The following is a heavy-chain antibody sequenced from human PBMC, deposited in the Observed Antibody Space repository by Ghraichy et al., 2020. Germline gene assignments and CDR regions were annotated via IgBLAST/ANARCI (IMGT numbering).Heavy chain of an antibody. V-gene: IGHV3-48*02. Sequence: GGSLRLSCAASGFTFSYYSMNWVRQAPGKGLEWVSYISSGSRTIYYADSVKGRLTISRDNAKNSLYLQMNSLRDEDTAGYYCARGVEGLALYYYFYGMDVWGQGTTVTVSS. J-gene: IGHJ6*02. CDR3: ARGVEGLALYYYFYGMDV. CDR2: ISSGSRTI. CDR1: GFTFSYYS.